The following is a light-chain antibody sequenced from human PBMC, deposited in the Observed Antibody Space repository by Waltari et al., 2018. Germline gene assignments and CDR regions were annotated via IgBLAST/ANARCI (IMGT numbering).Light chain of an antibody. J-gene: IGKJ4*01. CDR1: HSVNWY. CDR3: QQRRNLPLT. CDR2: DAS. Sequence: EIVLTQSPATLSLSPGERDTLSCRASHSVNWYLAWYQQRPGQAPRLLIYDASNRATGIPARFSGSGSETDFTLTISSLQPEDSAVYYCQQRRNLPLTFGGGTKVEIK. V-gene: IGKV3-11*01.